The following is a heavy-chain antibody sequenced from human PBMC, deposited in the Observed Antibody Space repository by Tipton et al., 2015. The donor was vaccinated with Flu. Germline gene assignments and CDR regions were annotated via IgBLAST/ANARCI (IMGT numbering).Heavy chain of an antibody. D-gene: IGHD3-10*01. CDR3: AREELLWFGERGGYYYYGMDV. V-gene: IGHV4-39*07. CDR2: IYYSGST. J-gene: IGHJ6*02. CDR1: GGSISSSSYY. Sequence: TLSLTCTVSGGSISSSSYYWGWIRQPPGKGLEWIGSIYYSGSTYYNPSLKSRVTISVDTSKNQFSLKLSSVTAADTAVYYCAREELLWFGERGGYYYYGMDVRGQGTTVTVSS.